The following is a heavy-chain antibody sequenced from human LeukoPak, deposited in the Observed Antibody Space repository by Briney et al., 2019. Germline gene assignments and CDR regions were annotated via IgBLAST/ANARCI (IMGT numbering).Heavy chain of an antibody. D-gene: IGHD3-9*01. CDR3: ARHGYDILTGSI. V-gene: IGHV4-59*08. Sequence: SETLSLTCTVSGGSISGYYWSWIRQPPGKGLEWIGYIYYSGSANYSPSLKSRVTISVDTSKNQFSLRLSSVTAADTAVYYCARHGYDILTGSIWGQGTMVTVSS. CDR1: GGSISGYY. CDR2: IYYSGSA. J-gene: IGHJ3*02.